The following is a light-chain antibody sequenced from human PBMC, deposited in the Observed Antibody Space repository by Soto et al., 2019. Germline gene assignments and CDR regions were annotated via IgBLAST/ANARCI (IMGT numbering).Light chain of an antibody. J-gene: IGKJ3*01. CDR2: AAS. V-gene: IGKV1-27*01. Sequence: DIRMTQSPSSLSASVGDRVTITCRASQGISNYLAWYQQKPGKVPKLLIYAASTLQSGVPSRFSGSGSGTDFTLTISSRQPEDVATYYCQKYNSAPPFTFGPGTKVDIK. CDR1: QGISNY. CDR3: QKYNSAPPFT.